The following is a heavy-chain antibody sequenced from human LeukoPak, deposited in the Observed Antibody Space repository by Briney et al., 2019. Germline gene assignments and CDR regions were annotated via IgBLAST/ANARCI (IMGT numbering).Heavy chain of an antibody. Sequence: PGGSLRLSCAASGFTFTNYAMSWVRQAPGKGLEWVSTISGSGGSTYYADSVKGRFTISRDNSKNTLYLQMNSLRAEDTAVYYCAKGLVRAPAYFQNGGQGTLVTVS. V-gene: IGHV3-23*01. CDR3: AKGLVRAPAYFQN. D-gene: IGHD2-21*01. CDR1: GFTFTNYA. J-gene: IGHJ1*01. CDR2: ISGSGGST.